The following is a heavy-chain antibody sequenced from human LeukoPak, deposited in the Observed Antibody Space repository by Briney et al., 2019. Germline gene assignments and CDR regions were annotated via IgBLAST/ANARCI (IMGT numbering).Heavy chain of an antibody. V-gene: IGHV4-4*07. CDR1: GASISGYY. D-gene: IGHD2-21*02. J-gene: IGHJ4*02. CDR2: IYTTGST. CDR3: AKSPGVTASRFYFDY. Sequence: PSETLSLTCTVSGASISGYYWSWIRQPAGKGLEWIGRIYTTGSTNYNPPLKSRVTMSVDSSKNQFSLQVTSVTAADTAVYYCAKSPGVTASRFYFDYWGQGALVTVSS.